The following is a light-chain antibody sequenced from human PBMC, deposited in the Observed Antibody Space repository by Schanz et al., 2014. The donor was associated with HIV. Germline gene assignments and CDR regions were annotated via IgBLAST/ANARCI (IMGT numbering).Light chain of an antibody. CDR1: SSDVGGYNY. Sequence: QSALTQPASVSGSPGQSITISCTGTSSDVGGYNYVSLYQQHPGKAPKLMIYDVSNRPSGVSNRFSGSKSGNTASLTISGLQAEDEADYYCSTYTTSNTWVFGGGTKLTVL. CDR2: DVS. CDR3: STYTTSNTWV. V-gene: IGLV2-14*01. J-gene: IGLJ3*02.